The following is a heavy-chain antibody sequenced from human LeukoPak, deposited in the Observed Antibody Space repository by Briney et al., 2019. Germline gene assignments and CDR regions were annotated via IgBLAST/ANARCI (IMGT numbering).Heavy chain of an antibody. V-gene: IGHV3-33*07. Sequence: LSLTCAVSGGSISSSDWWSWVRQPPGKGLEWMALIWYDGSKRYYADSVQGRFTISRDDSKNTLFLQMNSLRAEDTAVYYCARDLGNFGSGTSYYDYWGQGTLVTVSS. D-gene: IGHD3-10*01. CDR2: IWYDGSKR. J-gene: IGHJ4*02. CDR1: GGSISSSD. CDR3: ARDLGNFGSGTSYYDY.